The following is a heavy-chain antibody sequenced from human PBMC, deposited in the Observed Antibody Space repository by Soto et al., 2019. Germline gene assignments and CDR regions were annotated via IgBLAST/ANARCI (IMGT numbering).Heavy chain of an antibody. CDR3: ASGSDYYYYYGMDV. Sequence: SETLSLTCTVSGGSISSSSYYWGWIRQPPGKGLEWIGSIYYSGSTYYNPSLKSQVTISVDTAKNQFSLKLSSGTAADTAVYYCASGSDYYYYYGMDVWGQGTTVTVSS. CDR2: IYYSGST. D-gene: IGHD1-26*01. CDR1: GGSISSSSYY. J-gene: IGHJ6*02. V-gene: IGHV4-39*01.